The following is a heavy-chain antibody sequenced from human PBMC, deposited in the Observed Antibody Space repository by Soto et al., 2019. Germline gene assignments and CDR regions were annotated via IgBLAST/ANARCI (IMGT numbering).Heavy chain of an antibody. D-gene: IGHD3-10*01. CDR2: INHSGST. J-gene: IGHJ6*03. CDR3: ARGVAGSGYYYYYSMDV. Sequence: QVQLQQWGAGLLKPSETLSLTCAVYGGSFSGYYWSWIRQPPGKGLEWIGEINHSGSTNYNPSLKSRVTISVDTSKNQFSRKLSSVTAADTAVYYCARGVAGSGYYYYYSMDVWGKGTTVTVSS. CDR1: GGSFSGYY. V-gene: IGHV4-34*01.